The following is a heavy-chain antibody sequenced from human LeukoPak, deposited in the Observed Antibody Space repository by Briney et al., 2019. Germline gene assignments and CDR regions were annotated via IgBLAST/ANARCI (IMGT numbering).Heavy chain of an antibody. V-gene: IGHV3-7*03. Sequence: GGSLRLSCAASGFTFSSYWMSWVRQAPGKGLEWVANIKQDGSEKYYVDSVKGRFTISRDNAKNSLYLQMNSLRAEDTAVYYCAIDKAPSMVRGVIIKAYYFDYWGQGTLVTVSS. CDR3: AIDKAPSMVRGVIIKAYYFDY. CDR2: IKQDGSEK. CDR1: GFTFSSYW. J-gene: IGHJ4*02. D-gene: IGHD3-10*01.